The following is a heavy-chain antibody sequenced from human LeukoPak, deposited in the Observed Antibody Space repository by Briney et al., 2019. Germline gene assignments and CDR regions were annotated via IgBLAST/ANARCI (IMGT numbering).Heavy chain of an antibody. V-gene: IGHV4-34*01. Sequence: SETLSLTCAVYGGSFSGYYWSWIRQPPGKGLEWIGEINHSGSTNYNPSLKSRVTISVDTPKNQCSLKLSSVTAADTAVYYCARSPPFGAFDIWGQGTMVTVSS. CDR1: GGSFSGYY. CDR3: ARSPPFGAFDI. CDR2: INHSGST. D-gene: IGHD3-3*01. J-gene: IGHJ3*02.